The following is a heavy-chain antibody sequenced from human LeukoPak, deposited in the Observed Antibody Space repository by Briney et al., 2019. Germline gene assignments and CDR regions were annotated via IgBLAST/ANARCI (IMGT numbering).Heavy chain of an antibody. J-gene: IGHJ4*02. V-gene: IGHV1-18*04. D-gene: IGHD4-17*01. CDR2: ISAYNGNT. Sequence: ASVKVSCKASGYTFTGYYMHWVRQAPGQGLEWMGWISAYNGNTNYAQKLQGRVTMTTDTSTSTAYMELRSLRSDDTAVYYCARAPHYGLEFDYWGQGTLVTVSS. CDR3: ARAPHYGLEFDY. CDR1: GYTFTGYY.